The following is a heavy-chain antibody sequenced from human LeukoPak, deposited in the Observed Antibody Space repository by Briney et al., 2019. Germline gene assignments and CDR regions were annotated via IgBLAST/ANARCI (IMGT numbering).Heavy chain of an antibody. CDR2: MYYTGRT. Sequence: SETLSLTCTVSGVSISSGHYYWSWIPQPPGKGLEWIAYMYYTGRTYYNPSLKRRVTMSADTSKNQLSLKLSSVTAADTAVYYCARPYYYDSRIDPWGQGILVTVSS. V-gene: IGHV4-30-4*01. J-gene: IGHJ5*02. CDR3: ARPYYYDSRIDP. D-gene: IGHD3-22*01. CDR1: GVSISSGHYY.